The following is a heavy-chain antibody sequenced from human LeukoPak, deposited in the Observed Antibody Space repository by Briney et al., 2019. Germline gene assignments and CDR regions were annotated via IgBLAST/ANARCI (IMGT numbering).Heavy chain of an antibody. J-gene: IGHJ5*02. CDR1: GGSISSYY. V-gene: IGHV4-59*08. D-gene: IGHD1-7*01. CDR3: ARSPELRSWFDP. CDR2: IYYSGST. Sequence: SETLSLTCTVSGGSISSYYWSWIRQPPGKGLEWIGSIYYSGSTYYNPSLKSRVTISVDTSKNQFSLKLSSVTAADTAVYYCARSPELRSWFDPWGQGTLVTVSS.